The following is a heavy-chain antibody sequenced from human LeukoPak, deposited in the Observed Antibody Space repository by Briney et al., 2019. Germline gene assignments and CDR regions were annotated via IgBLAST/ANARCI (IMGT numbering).Heavy chain of an antibody. J-gene: IGHJ4*02. CDR1: GFTFSSYS. Sequence: GGSLGLSCVASGFTFSSYSMQWVRQTPGKGLEWVAILSYDGANKFYGETVKGRFTISRDNSQNTVYLQMNSLRADDTAVYYCAKGGTSVTRYVDFWGQGTLVTVSS. V-gene: IGHV3-30*18. D-gene: IGHD4-17*01. CDR3: AKGGTSVTRYVDF. CDR2: LSYDGANK.